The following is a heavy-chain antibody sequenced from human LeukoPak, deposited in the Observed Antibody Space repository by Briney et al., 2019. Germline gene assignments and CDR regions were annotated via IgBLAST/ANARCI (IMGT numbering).Heavy chain of an antibody. D-gene: IGHD3-3*02. CDR1: GGSFSGYY. CDR3: ARGRDSILRVGWPRHYFDY. J-gene: IGHJ4*02. Sequence: SETLSLTCAVYGGSFSGYYWSWIRQPPGEGLEWIGEINHSGSTNYNPSLKSRVTISVDTSKNQFSLKLSSVTAADTAVYYCARGRDSILRVGWPRHYFDYWGQGTLVTVSS. CDR2: INHSGST. V-gene: IGHV4-34*01.